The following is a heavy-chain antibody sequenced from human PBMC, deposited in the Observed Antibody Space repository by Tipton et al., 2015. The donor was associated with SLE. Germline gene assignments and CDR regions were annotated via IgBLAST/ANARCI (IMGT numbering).Heavy chain of an antibody. CDR2: ISDGGSSK. V-gene: IGHV3-30*03. CDR3: ARDITTLWFGEIVY. Sequence: SLRLSCAASGFRFSDYEMTWVRQAPGKGLEWVAGISDGGSSKYYGDSVKGRFTISRDNSKNTLYLQMNSLGAEDTAVYYCARDITTLWFGEIVYWGQGSLVTVSA. D-gene: IGHD3-10*01. CDR1: GFRFSDYE. J-gene: IGHJ4*02.